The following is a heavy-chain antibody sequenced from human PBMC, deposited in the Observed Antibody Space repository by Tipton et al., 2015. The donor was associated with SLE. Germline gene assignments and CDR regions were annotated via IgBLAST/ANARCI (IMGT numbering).Heavy chain of an antibody. Sequence: LRLSCTVSGGSISSYYWSWIRQPAGKGLEWIGRIYTSGSTNYNPSLKSRVTISVDTSKNQFSLKLSSVTAADTAVYYCARQVEGWYYGMDVWGQGTTVTVSS. D-gene: IGHD3-3*01. V-gene: IGHV4-4*07. CDR1: GGSISSYY. J-gene: IGHJ6*02. CDR2: IYTSGST. CDR3: ARQVEGWYYGMDV.